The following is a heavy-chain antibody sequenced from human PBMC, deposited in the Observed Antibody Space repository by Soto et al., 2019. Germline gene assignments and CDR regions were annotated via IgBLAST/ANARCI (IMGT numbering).Heavy chain of an antibody. V-gene: IGHV4-59*01. CDR3: ATGRAGNWFDP. CDR1: GGSISSYY. CDR2: IYYSGST. J-gene: IGHJ5*02. Sequence: SETLSLTCTVSGGSISSYYWSWIRQPPGKGLEWIGYIYYSGSTNYNPSLKSRVTISVDTSKNQFSLKLSSVTAADTAVYYCATGRAGNWFDPWGQGTLVTVS. D-gene: IGHD6-25*01.